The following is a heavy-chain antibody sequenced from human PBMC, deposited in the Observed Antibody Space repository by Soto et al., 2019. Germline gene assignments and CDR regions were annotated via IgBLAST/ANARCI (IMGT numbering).Heavy chain of an antibody. CDR2: ISHSGFT. CDR3: AKGGRLRSPFGF. Sequence: SETLSLTCAVCGGSLSDNHWSWISQSPGKGLEWIGEISHSGFTNYNPSLKSRVSISIDTSKNQFSLKLTFVTAADTAVYFCAKGGRLRSPFGFWGQGTLVTVSS. V-gene: IGHV4-34*01. CDR1: GGSLSDNH. D-gene: IGHD4-17*01. J-gene: IGHJ4*02.